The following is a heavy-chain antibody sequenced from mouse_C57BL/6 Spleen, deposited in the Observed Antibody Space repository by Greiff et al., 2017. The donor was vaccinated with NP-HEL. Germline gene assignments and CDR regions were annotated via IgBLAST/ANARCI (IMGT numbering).Heavy chain of an antibody. D-gene: IGHD1-1*01. CDR1: GYTFTSYW. CDR2: IHPNSGST. J-gene: IGHJ2*01. CDR3: ARRDYGYYFEY. Sequence: QVQLQQPGAELVKPGASVKLSCKASGYTFTSYWMHWVKQRPGQGLEWIGMIHPNSGSTNYNEKFKSKATLTVDKSSGTAYMQLSSLTSEDSAVYYCARRDYGYYFEYWGQGITLTVSS. V-gene: IGHV1-64*01.